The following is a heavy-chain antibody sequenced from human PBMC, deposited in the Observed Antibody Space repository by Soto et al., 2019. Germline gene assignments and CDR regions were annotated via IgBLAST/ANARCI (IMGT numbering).Heavy chain of an antibody. V-gene: IGHV3-23*01. Sequence: GGSLRLSCAASGFTFSSYWMHWVRQAPGKGLEWVSAISGSGNSTYYADSVKGRFTISRDNSKNTLYLQMNSLRAEDTAVYYCAKGVPGIAVAGTGYFQHWGQGTLVTVSS. J-gene: IGHJ1*01. CDR3: AKGVPGIAVAGTGYFQH. D-gene: IGHD6-19*01. CDR1: GFTFSSYW. CDR2: ISGSGNST.